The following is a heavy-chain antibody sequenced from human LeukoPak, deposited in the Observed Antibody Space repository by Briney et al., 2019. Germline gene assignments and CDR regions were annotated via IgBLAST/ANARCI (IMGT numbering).Heavy chain of an antibody. Sequence: PGGSLRLSCESSGFSLTDYTMNWVRQAPGKGLEWVAVISYDGSNKYYADSVKGRFTISRDNSKNTLYLQMNSLRAEDTAVYYCAKDLLGYCSSTSCYGFDYWGQGTLVTVSP. CDR2: ISYDGSNK. J-gene: IGHJ4*02. CDR1: GFSLTDYT. D-gene: IGHD2-2*01. V-gene: IGHV3-30*18. CDR3: AKDLLGYCSSTSCYGFDY.